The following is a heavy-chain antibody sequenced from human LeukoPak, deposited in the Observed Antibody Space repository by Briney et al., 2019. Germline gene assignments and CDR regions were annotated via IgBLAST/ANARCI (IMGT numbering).Heavy chain of an antibody. J-gene: IGHJ4*02. D-gene: IGHD3-22*01. V-gene: IGHV3-23*01. CDR3: GKDRPNYYDSSGHYYRRNGDY. Sequence: PGGSLRLSCGASGFTFGSYAMSWVRQAPGKGLEWVSSVSGNGGITYYTDSVKGRFTISRDNSKSTLYLQMNSLRAEDTAIYYCGKDRPNYYDSSGHYYRRNGDYWGQGTLVTVSS. CDR1: GFTFGSYA. CDR2: VSGNGGIT.